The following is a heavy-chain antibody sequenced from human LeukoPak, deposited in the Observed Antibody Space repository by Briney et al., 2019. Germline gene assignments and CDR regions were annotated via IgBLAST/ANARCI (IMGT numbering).Heavy chain of an antibody. CDR3: ARWQAGYSGYARDGFDY. Sequence: SETLSLTCTVSGGSISSYYWSWIRQPPGKGVEWIGYIYYSGSTNYNPSLKSRVTISVDTSKNQFSLKLSSVTAADTAVYYCARWQAGYSGYARDGFDYWGQGTLVTVSS. CDR2: IYYSGST. V-gene: IGHV4-59*01. J-gene: IGHJ4*02. D-gene: IGHD5-12*01. CDR1: GGSISSYY.